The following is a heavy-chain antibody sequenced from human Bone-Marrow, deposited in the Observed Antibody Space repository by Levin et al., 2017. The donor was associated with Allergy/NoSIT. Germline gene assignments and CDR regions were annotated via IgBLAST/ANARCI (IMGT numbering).Heavy chain of an antibody. Sequence: SETLSLTCNVSGSSFSSGFHWGWIRQPPGKGLEWLGSIYHNGNTNYNPSLKSRVTVSLDTSKNQFSLRLSSVTAADTALYYCARVVGVVIPAAIDYWGQGTLVTVSS. D-gene: IGHD2-15*01. CDR1: GSSFSSGFH. CDR2: IYHNGNT. CDR3: ARVVGVVIPAAIDY. J-gene: IGHJ4*02. V-gene: IGHV4-38-2*02.